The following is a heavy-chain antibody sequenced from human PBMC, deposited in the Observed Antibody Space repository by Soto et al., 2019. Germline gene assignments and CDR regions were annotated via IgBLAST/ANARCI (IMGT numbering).Heavy chain of an antibody. J-gene: IGHJ6*03. CDR3: ARDGITGTTRTYYYYYYMDV. CDR2: ISSNGGST. D-gene: IGHD1-20*01. V-gene: IGHV3-64*01. CDR1: GFTFSSYA. Sequence: GGSLRLSCAASGFTFSSYAMHWVRQAPGKGLEYVSAISSNGGSTYYANSVKGRFTISRDNSKNTLYLQMGSLRAEDMAVYYCARDGITGTTRTYYYYYYMDVWGKGTTVTVSS.